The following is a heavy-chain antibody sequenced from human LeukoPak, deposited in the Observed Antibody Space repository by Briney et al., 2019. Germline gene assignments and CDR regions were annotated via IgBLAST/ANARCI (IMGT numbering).Heavy chain of an antibody. CDR2: INPSGGST. CDR1: GYAFTSYY. D-gene: IGHD4-17*01. V-gene: IGHV1-46*01. J-gene: IGHJ5*02. CDR3: ARESDYGDYVGRNWFDP. Sequence: GASVKVSCKASGYAFTSYYMHWVRQAPGQGLEWMGIINPSGGSTSYAQKFQGRVTMTRDTSTSTVYVELSSLRSEDTAVYYCARESDYGDYVGRNWFDPWGQGTLVTVSS.